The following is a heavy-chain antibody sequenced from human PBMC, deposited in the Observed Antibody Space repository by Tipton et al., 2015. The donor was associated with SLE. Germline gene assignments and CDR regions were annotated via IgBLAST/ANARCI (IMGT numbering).Heavy chain of an antibody. J-gene: IGHJ4*02. D-gene: IGHD6-19*01. CDR1: GGSINSHH. CDR3: ARGVAVADFFDY. Sequence: TLSLTCTVSGGSINSHHWSWMRQPPGKGLEWIGYIFYSGSTNYNSSFKSRVTISVDTSKNQFSLKLSSVTAADTAVYYCARGVAVADFFDYWGQGTLVTVSS. V-gene: IGHV4-59*11. CDR2: IFYSGST.